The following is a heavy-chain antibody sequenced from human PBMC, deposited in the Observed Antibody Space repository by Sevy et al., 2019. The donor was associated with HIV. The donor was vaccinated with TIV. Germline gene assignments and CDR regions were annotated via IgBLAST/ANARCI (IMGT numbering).Heavy chain of an antibody. Sequence: GGSLRLSCAASGFKFDNYDFSWVRQAPGKGLEWVSGFSGTDGSGTDGTTYYTDSVKGRFIISRDNSKNTLYLEMNSLRVDDTAVYYCAKAARYSSVWYSTGEPFDYWGRGTLVTVSS. V-gene: IGHV3-23*01. CDR1: GFKFDNYD. J-gene: IGHJ4*02. D-gene: IGHD6-13*01. CDR2: FSGTDGSGTDGTT. CDR3: AKAARYSSVWYSTGEPFDY.